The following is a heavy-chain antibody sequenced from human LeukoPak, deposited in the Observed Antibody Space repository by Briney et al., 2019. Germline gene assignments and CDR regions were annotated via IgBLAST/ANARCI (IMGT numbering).Heavy chain of an antibody. CDR2: ISGGGDST. CDR1: GFTFSSYA. D-gene: IGHD5-18*01. V-gene: IGHV3-23*01. CDR3: ASPGSVGDTGMPDY. Sequence: GSLRLSCAASGFTFSSYAMSWVRQAPGKGLEWVSAISGGGDSTHYADSVKGRFTISRDNAKNSLYPQMNSLRAEDTAVYYCASPGSVGDTGMPDYWGQGTLVTVSS. J-gene: IGHJ4*02.